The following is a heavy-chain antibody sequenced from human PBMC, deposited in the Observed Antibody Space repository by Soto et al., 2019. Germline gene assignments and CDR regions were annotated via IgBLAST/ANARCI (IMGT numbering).Heavy chain of an antibody. D-gene: IGHD5-12*01. CDR3: ARLEGLATISYYFDF. J-gene: IGHJ4*02. CDR2: IYYRGNA. Sequence: SETLSLTCSVSDDSINSDKYYWGWTRRPPGKGLEWIGSIYYRGNAYYNPSLQTRVTISLDKSKSQFSLKLNTVTAADSAVYFCARLEGLATISYYFDFWGPGALVTVSS. V-gene: IGHV4-39*01. CDR1: DDSINSDKYY.